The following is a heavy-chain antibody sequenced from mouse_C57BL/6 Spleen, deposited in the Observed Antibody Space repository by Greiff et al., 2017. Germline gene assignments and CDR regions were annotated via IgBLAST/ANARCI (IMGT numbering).Heavy chain of an antibody. CDR1: GYTFTSYW. D-gene: IGHD1-1*01. V-gene: IGHV1-50*01. CDR2: IDPSDSYT. Sequence: QVQLKQPGAELVKPGASVKLSCKASGYTFTSYWMQWVKQRPGQGLEWIGEIDPSDSYTNYNQKFKGKATLTVDTSSSTAYMQLSSLTSEDSAVYYCARREVYYYGSSSYYYAMDYWGQGTSVTVSS. CDR3: ARREVYYYGSSSYYYAMDY. J-gene: IGHJ4*01.